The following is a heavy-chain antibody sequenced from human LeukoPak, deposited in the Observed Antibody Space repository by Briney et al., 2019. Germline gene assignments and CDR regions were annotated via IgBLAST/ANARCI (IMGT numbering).Heavy chain of an antibody. CDR3: ARDLDDFWSGYYLNWFDH. D-gene: IGHD3-3*01. J-gene: IGHJ5*02. CDR1: GFTFSSYG. Sequence: GGSLRLSCAASGFTFSSYGMHWVRQAPGKGLEWVAVIWYDGSNKYYADSVKGRFTISRDNSKNTLYLQMNSLRAEDTAVYYCARDLDDFWSGYYLNWFDHWGQGTLVTVSS. CDR2: IWYDGSNK. V-gene: IGHV3-33*01.